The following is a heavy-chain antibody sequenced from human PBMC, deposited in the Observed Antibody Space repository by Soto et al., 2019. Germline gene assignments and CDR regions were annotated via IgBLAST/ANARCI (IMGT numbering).Heavy chain of an antibody. CDR3: ARVGDYYDSSGYIDY. D-gene: IGHD3-22*01. V-gene: IGHV4-59*01. CDR2: IYYSGST. J-gene: IGHJ4*02. CDR1: GGSISSYY. Sequence: LSETLSLTCTVSGGSISSYYWSWIRQPPGKGLEWIGYIYYSGSTNYNPSLKSRVTISVDTSKNQFSLKLSSVAAADTAVYYCARVGDYYDSSGYIDYWGQGTLVTVSS.